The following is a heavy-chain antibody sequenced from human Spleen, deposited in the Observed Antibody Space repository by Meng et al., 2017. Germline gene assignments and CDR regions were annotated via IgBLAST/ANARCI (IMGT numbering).Heavy chain of an antibody. CDR2: IYHGGDT. Sequence: QGRVRGAGPARVTLSGPLSLSCVVFGVSISSIDWGSWVPQPQGKGLEWIGEIYHGGDTNYNPSLKCRATIAIDRSKNQFSLKLSSVTAADTAVYYCASWIYSCGWQWGQGTLVTVSS. J-gene: IGHJ4*02. D-gene: IGHD6-19*01. CDR3: ASWIYSCGWQ. CDR1: GVSISSIDW. V-gene: IGHV4/OR15-8*02.